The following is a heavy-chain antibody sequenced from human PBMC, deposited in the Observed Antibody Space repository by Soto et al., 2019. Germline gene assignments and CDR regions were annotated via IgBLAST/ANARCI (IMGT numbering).Heavy chain of an antibody. CDR2: ISYDGSNK. CDR1: GFTFSSYG. CDR3: AKAIWDYGDIFDY. Sequence: GGSLRLSCAASGFTFSSYGMHWVRQAPGKGLEWVAVISYDGSNKYYADSVKGRFTISRDNSKNTLYLQMNSLRAEDTAVYYCAKAIWDYGDIFDYWGQGTLVTVSS. J-gene: IGHJ4*02. D-gene: IGHD4-17*01. V-gene: IGHV3-30*18.